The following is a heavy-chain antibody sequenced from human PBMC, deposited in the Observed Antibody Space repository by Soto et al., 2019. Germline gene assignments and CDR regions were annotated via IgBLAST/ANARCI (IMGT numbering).Heavy chain of an antibody. Sequence: QLQLQESGPGLVKPSETLSLTCTVSGGSISSSSYYWGWLRQPPGKGLEWIGSIYYSGSTYYNPSLKSRVTISVDTSKNQFSLKLSSVTAADTAVYYCARRSAFGVVTTFDYWGQGTLVTVSS. J-gene: IGHJ4*02. V-gene: IGHV4-39*01. D-gene: IGHD3-3*01. CDR3: ARRSAFGVVTTFDY. CDR2: IYYSGST. CDR1: GGSISSSSYY.